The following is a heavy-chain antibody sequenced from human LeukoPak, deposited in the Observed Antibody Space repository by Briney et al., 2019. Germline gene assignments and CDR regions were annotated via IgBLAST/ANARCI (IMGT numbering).Heavy chain of an antibody. CDR1: GFTFSSYA. CDR2: ISGSGGST. Sequence: GGSLRLSCAASGFTFSSYAMSWVRQAPGKGLEWVSAISGSGGSTYYADSVKGRFTISRDNSKNTLYLQMNSLRAEDTAVYYCARVNWPASTVTNNWFDPWGQGTLVTVSS. J-gene: IGHJ5*02. D-gene: IGHD4-17*01. CDR3: ARVNWPASTVTNNWFDP. V-gene: IGHV3-23*01.